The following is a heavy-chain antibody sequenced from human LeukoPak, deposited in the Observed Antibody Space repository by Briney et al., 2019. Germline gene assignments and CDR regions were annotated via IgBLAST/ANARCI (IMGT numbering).Heavy chain of an antibody. V-gene: IGHV3-7*01. D-gene: IGHD2-2*01. CDR1: GFTFSSYC. Sequence: GGSLRLSCAASGFTFSSYCMSWVRQAPGKGLEWVSNINHDGSDKYYVDSVKGRFTISRDNAKNSLYLQMNSLRAEDTAVYYCARDTGTGCYGYWGQGTLVTVSS. CDR2: INHDGSDK. CDR3: ARDTGTGCYGY. J-gene: IGHJ4*02.